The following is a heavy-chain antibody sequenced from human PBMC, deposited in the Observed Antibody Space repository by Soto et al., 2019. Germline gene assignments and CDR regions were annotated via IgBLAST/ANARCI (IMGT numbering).Heavy chain of an antibody. CDR3: AIIQLWPPFDY. D-gene: IGHD5-18*01. Sequence: EVQLLESGGGLVQPGGSLRLSCAASGVTFSSYAMSWVRQAPGKGLEWVSAISGSGGSTYYADSVKGRFTITRDNSNNTLYLQMNSVRAEDTAVSYWAIIQLWPPFDYGGQGALVTGSS. J-gene: IGHJ4*02. V-gene: IGHV3-23*01. CDR2: ISGSGGST. CDR1: GVTFSSYA.